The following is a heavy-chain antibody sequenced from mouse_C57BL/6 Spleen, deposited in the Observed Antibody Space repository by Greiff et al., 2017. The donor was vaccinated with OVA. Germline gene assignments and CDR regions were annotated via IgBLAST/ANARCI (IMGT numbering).Heavy chain of an antibody. CDR3: ARGGSSVYYYAMDY. D-gene: IGHD1-1*01. J-gene: IGHJ4*01. Sequence: DVHLVESGGGLVKPGGSLKLSCAASGFTFSSYAMSWVRQTPEKRLEWVATISDGGSYTYYPDNVKGRFTISRDNAKNNLYLQMSHLKSEDTAMYYCARGGSSVYYYAMDYWGQGTSVTVSS. V-gene: IGHV5-4*01. CDR1: GFTFSSYA. CDR2: ISDGGSYT.